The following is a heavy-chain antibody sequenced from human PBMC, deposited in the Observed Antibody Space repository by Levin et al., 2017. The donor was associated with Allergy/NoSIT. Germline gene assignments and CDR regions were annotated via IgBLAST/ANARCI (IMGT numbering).Heavy chain of an antibody. CDR2: IIPIFGTA. CDR3: ARDIADLRRYSSGWYRGWGGRGFDY. J-gene: IGHJ4*02. Sequence: ASVKVSCKASGGTFSSYAISWVRQAPGQGLEWMGGIIPIFGTANYAQKFQGRVTITADKSTSTAYIELSSLRSEDTAVYYCARDIADLRRYSSGWYRGWGGRGFDYWGQGTLVTVSS. V-gene: IGHV1-69*06. CDR1: GGTFSSYA. D-gene: IGHD6-19*01.